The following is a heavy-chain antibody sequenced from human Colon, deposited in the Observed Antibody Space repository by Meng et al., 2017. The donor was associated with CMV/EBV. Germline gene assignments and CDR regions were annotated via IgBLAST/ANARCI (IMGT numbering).Heavy chain of an antibody. D-gene: IGHD2-8*02. J-gene: IGHJ5*02. CDR3: ARGGVDNWFDP. CDR1: GGSFNTYA. CDR2: IIPILPIT. V-gene: IGHV1-69*10. Sequence: PCQAPGGSFNTYAVTWVRQAPGQGLEWMGGIIPILPITNYARRFQGRLTITADKSTSTSYMELSGLIPEDTAVYYCARGGVDNWFDPWGQGTLVTVSS.